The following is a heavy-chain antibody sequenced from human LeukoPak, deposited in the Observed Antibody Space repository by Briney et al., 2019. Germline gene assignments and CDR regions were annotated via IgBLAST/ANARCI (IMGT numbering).Heavy chain of an antibody. J-gene: IGHJ6*02. CDR1: GGAICTYY. CDR3: ATQSEAAYYGMDV. V-gene: IGHV4-59*08. Sequence: SETLSVTCTVSGGAICTYYSIWIRQSTGKGLEWIGYIYYSGTTNYNPSPASRVTISADTSKNQSPLKLSSVTAADTAVYYCATQSEAAYYGMDVWGQGTTVTVSS. D-gene: IGHD6-13*01. CDR2: IYYSGTT.